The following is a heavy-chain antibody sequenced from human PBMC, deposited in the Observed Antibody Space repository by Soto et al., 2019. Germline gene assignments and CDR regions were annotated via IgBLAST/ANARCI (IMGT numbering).Heavy chain of an antibody. Sequence: ASVKVSFKASGYTFTSYAMHWVRQAPGQRLEWMGWINAGNGNTKYSQKFQGRVTMTRDTSISTAYMELSRLRSDDTAVYYCARAWIDYDILTGYPYYYYGMDVWGQGTTVTVSS. J-gene: IGHJ6*02. V-gene: IGHV1-3*01. CDR2: INAGNGNT. CDR3: ARAWIDYDILTGYPYYYYGMDV. CDR1: GYTFTSYA. D-gene: IGHD3-9*01.